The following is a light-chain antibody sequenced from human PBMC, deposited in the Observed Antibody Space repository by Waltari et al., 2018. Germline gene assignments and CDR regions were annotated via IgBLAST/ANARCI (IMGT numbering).Light chain of an antibody. Sequence: SYVLTQPPSVSVAPGQTARITCGGSDIGDKRVHWYQHRTGQAPLLAVYDDTDRPSGIPGRISCSNAGYTATLSITRVEAGDEADYYCQVWDSDGDYVVFGGGTKLIVL. CDR1: DIGDKR. J-gene: IGLJ2*01. CDR3: QVWDSDGDYVV. CDR2: DDT. V-gene: IGLV3-21*02.